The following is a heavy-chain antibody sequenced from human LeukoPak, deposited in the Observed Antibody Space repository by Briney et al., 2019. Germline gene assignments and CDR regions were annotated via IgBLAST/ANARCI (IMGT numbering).Heavy chain of an antibody. Sequence: GGSLRLSCAASEFTFSSYWMSWVCQAPGKGLEWVANIKQDGGEKYYLDSVKGRFTVSRENAKNSLYLQMSSMRAEDTAVYYCARVGARQILEYWGQGTLVTVSS. CDR3: ARVGARQILEY. V-gene: IGHV3-7*01. D-gene: IGHD4-17*01. J-gene: IGHJ4*02. CDR2: IKQDGGEK. CDR1: EFTFSSYW.